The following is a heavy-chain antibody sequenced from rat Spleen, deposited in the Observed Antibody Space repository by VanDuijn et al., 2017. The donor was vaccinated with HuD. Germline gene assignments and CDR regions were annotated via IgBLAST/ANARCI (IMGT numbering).Heavy chain of an antibody. Sequence: EVQLVESGGKLVQPGNSLKLSCAASGFTFSDYAMAWVRQSPKKGLEWIATITSGGSYTYYPDSVKGRFTVSRDNAKSTLYLQMDSLRSEDTATYYCARQNWPYYFDYWGQGTLVTVSS. CDR2: ITSGGSYT. J-gene: IGHJ3*01. V-gene: IGHV5-17*01. CDR3: ARQNWPYYFDY. D-gene: IGHD1-1*01. CDR1: GFTFSDYA.